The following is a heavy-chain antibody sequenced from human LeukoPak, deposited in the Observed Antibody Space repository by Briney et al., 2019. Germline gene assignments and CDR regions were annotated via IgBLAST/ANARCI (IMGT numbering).Heavy chain of an antibody. D-gene: IGHD4-23*01. J-gene: IGHJ4*02. V-gene: IGHV4-38-2*01. CDR2: IYHSGGT. CDR3: ARASTTVVTPLDY. Sequence: KPSETLSLTCAVSGYSISSGYYWGWIRQPPRKGLEWIGGIYHSGGTYYNPSLNSRVTISVDTSKNQFSLKLSSVTAADTAVYYCARASTTVVTPLDYWGQGTLVTVSS. CDR1: GYSISSGYY.